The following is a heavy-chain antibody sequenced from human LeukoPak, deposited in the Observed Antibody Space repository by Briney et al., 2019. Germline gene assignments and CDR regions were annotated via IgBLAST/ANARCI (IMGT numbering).Heavy chain of an antibody. CDR2: MNPNSGNT. V-gene: IGHV1-8*03. CDR3: ARDAGPAAFDY. Sequence: ASVKVSCKASGYTLTSYGISWVRQAPGQGLEWMGWMNPNSGNTGYAQKFQGRVTITRNTSISTAYMELSSLRSEDTAVYYCARDAGPAAFDYWGQGTLVTVSS. D-gene: IGHD2-2*01. J-gene: IGHJ4*02. CDR1: GYTLTSYG.